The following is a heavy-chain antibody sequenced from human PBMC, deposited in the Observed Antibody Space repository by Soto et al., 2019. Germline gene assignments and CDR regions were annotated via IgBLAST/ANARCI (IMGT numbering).Heavy chain of an antibody. V-gene: IGHV4-31*03. J-gene: IGHJ6*02. D-gene: IGHD3-22*01. CDR2: IYYSGST. Sequence: TLSLTCTVSGGSISSGGYYWSWIRQHPGKGMEWIGYIYYSGSTYYNPSLKSRVTISVDTSKNQFSLKLSSVTAADTAVYYCSRVALFYYDISGSLGHYYGMDVWGQGTTVTVSS. CDR3: SRVALFYYDISGSLGHYYGMDV. CDR1: GGSISSGGYY.